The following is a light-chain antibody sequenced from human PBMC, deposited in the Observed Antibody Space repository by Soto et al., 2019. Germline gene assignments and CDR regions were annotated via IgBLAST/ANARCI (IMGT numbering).Light chain of an antibody. V-gene: IGLV2-14*01. Sequence: QSALTQPASVSGSPGQSITISCTGTSGDVGGYNYVSWYQQHPDKAPKLLIYDVSNRPSGVSDRFSGSKSGNTATLTISGLQAEDEADYYCNSFTASTTRIFGGGTKLTVL. CDR1: SGDVGGYNY. J-gene: IGLJ2*01. CDR3: NSFTASTTRI. CDR2: DVS.